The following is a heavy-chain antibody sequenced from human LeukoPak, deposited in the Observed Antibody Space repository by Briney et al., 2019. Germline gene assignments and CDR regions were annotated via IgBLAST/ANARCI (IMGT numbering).Heavy chain of an antibody. D-gene: IGHD3-3*01. V-gene: IGHV4-59*08. CDR2: IYYSGST. CDR1: GGSSSSAS. CDR3: TRQERLSQFDY. J-gene: IGHJ4*02. Sequence: SETLSLSCAVSGGSSSSASWSWVRQPPGKGLEWIGYIYYSGSTNYNPSLKSRVTISVDTSKSQFSLMLSSVTAADTAVYYCTRQERLSQFDYWGQGTLVTVSS.